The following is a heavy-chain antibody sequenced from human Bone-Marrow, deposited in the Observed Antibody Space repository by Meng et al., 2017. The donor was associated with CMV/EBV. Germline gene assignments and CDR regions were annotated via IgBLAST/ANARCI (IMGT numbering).Heavy chain of an antibody. CDR2: ISSSSSSTI. J-gene: IGHJ6*02. V-gene: IGHV3-48*04. Sequence: GGSLRLSCAASGFTFSSYSMNWVRQAPGKGLEWVSYISSSSSSTIYYADSVKGRFTISRDNAKNSLYLQMNSLRAEDTAVYYCARDDSSSSPYYYYGTDVWGQGTTVTVSS. D-gene: IGHD6-6*01. CDR1: GFTFSSYS. CDR3: ARDDSSSSPYYYYGTDV.